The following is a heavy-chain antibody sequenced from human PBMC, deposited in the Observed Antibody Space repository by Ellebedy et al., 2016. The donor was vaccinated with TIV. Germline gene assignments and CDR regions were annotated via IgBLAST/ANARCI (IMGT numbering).Heavy chain of an antibody. J-gene: IGHJ4*02. Sequence: PGGSLRLSCAASGFTFNSHAMSWVRQTPPKGLEWVSAISTSGGRTYYADSVKGRFTISRDNSKNTLYLQMNSLTTEDTAVYYCARAVIGKEDFDYWGQGSLVSVSS. CDR2: ISTSGGRT. CDR3: ARAVIGKEDFDY. D-gene: IGHD3-10*01. V-gene: IGHV3-23*01. CDR1: GFTFNSHA.